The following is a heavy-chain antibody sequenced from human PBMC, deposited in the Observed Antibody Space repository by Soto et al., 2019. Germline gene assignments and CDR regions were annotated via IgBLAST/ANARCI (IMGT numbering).Heavy chain of an antibody. D-gene: IGHD2-15*01. V-gene: IGHV3-53*01. J-gene: IGHJ6*02. CDR3: AREGLSGSCLNGMDV. CDR1: GFTVSNNY. CDR2: IYSGGST. Sequence: EVQLVESGGGLIQPGGSLRLSCAASGFTVSNNYMSWVRQAPGKGLEWVSVIYSGGSTYYADSVKGRFTISRDNSKNTLYLQMNSLRAEDTAVYYCAREGLSGSCLNGMDVWGQGTTVTVSS.